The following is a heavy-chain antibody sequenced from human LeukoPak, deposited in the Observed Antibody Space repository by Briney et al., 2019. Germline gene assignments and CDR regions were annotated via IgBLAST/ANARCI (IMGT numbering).Heavy chain of an antibody. D-gene: IGHD6-13*01. CDR2: IWYDGIFK. V-gene: IGHV3-33*01. J-gene: IGHJ3*02. CDR3: ARAEPGYSSSWYSGPSGFDI. CDR1: GITFTGYG. Sequence: GGSLRLSCVVSGITFTGYGVHWVRQAPGKGLEWVAVIWYDGIFKYYTDSVKGRFTISRDNSKNAVYLQMNSLRAEDTAVYYCARAEPGYSSSWYSGPSGFDIWGQGTMVTVSS.